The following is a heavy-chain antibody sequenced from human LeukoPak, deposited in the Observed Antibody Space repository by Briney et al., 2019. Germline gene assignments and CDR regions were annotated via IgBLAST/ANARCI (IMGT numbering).Heavy chain of an antibody. CDR1: GGSISSYY. V-gene: IGHV4-59*01. CDR3: ARAPYGDYAGEHGWFDP. J-gene: IGHJ5*02. CDR2: IYYSGST. Sequence: SETLPLTCTVSGGSISSYYWSWIRQPPGKGLEWIGYIYYSGSTNYNPSLKSRVTISVDTSKNQFSLKLSSVTAADTAVYYCARAPYGDYAGEHGWFDPWGQGTLVTVSS. D-gene: IGHD4-17*01.